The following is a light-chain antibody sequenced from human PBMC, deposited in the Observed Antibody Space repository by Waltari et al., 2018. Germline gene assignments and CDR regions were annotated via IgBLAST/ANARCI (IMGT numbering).Light chain of an antibody. Sequence: QSALTQPPSASGSPGQSVTISCTGTSSDVGGYNSVSWYQQHPGKAPKFMIYEVSKRPSGVPDRFSGSKSGNTAFLTVSRLQAEDEADYYCSSYGGSNNLVFGGGTKLTVL. CDR1: SSDVGGYNS. V-gene: IGLV2-8*01. CDR3: SSYGGSNNLV. CDR2: EVS. J-gene: IGLJ2*01.